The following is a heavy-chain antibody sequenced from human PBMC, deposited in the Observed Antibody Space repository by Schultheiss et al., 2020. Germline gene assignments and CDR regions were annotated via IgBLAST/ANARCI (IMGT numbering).Heavy chain of an antibody. V-gene: IGHV3-23*01. CDR1: GFTFSSYA. CDR2: ISGSGGST. CDR3: AKGSSGNAGYFDY. Sequence: GESLKISCAASGFTFSSYAMSWVRQAPGKGLEWVSAISGSGGSTYYADSVKGRFTISRDNSKNTLYLQMNSLRAEDTAVYYCAKGSSGNAGYFDYWGQGTLVTVSS. J-gene: IGHJ4*02. D-gene: IGHD3-22*01.